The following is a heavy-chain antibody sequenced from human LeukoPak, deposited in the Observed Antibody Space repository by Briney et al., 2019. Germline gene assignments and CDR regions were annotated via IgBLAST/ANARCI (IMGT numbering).Heavy chain of an antibody. J-gene: IGHJ4*02. CDR2: ISSSSSYT. CDR1: GFTFSDYY. V-gene: IGHV3-11*06. D-gene: IGHD3-10*01. CDR3: AREVLWFGELLSYFDY. Sequence: IPGGSLRLSSAASGFTFSDYYMSWIRQAPGKGLEWVSYISSSSSYTNYADSVKGRFTISRDNAKNSLYLQMNSLRAEDTAVYYCAREVLWFGELLSYFDYWGQGTLVTVSS.